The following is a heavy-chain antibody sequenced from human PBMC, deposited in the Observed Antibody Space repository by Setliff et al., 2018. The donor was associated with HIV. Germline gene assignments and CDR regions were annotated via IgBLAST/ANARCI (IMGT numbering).Heavy chain of an antibody. Sequence: SETLSLTCAVYGESFNTYFWSWIRQPPGKGLEWIGQINHSGSTNYNPSLRSRVTISIGTSKNQFSLKLSSVTAADTAVYYCARAPDWVAFDIWGQGTMVTVSS. J-gene: IGHJ3*02. V-gene: IGHV4-34*01. CDR1: GESFNTYF. CDR3: ARAPDWVAFDI. CDR2: INHSGST. D-gene: IGHD3-9*01.